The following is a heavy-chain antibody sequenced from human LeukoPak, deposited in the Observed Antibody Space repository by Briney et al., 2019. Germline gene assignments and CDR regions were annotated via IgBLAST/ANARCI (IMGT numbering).Heavy chain of an antibody. J-gene: IGHJ3*02. D-gene: IGHD3-10*01. CDR3: AATMVRGVIIRISGAFDI. CDR2: IYSGGST. V-gene: IGHV3-53*01. CDR1: GFTVSSNY. Sequence: PGGSLRLSCAASGFTVSSNYMSWVRQAPGKVLEWVSVIYSGGSTYYADSAKGRFTISRDNSKNTLYLQMNSLRAEDTAVYYCAATMVRGVIIRISGAFDIWGQGTMVTVSS.